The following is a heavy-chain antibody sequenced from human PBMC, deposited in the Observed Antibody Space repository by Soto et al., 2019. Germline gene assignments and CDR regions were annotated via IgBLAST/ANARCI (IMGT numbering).Heavy chain of an antibody. Sequence: PSETLSLTCTVSGGSISSSSYYWGWIRQPPGKGLEWIGSIYYSGSTYYNPSLKSRVTISVDTSKNQFSLKQSSVTAADTAVYYCARGEVPESSSWHPCDPWGQGTQVTVS. CDR2: IYYSGST. J-gene: IGHJ5*02. CDR1: GGSISSSSYY. CDR3: ARGEVPESSSWHPCDP. V-gene: IGHV4-39*07. D-gene: IGHD6-13*01.